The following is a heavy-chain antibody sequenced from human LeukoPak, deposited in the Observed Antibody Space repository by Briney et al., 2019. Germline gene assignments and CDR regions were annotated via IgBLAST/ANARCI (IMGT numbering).Heavy chain of an antibody. CDR1: GGSSSSSSYY. J-gene: IGHJ6*03. CDR3: ARVGGQWLVRGYYYMDV. D-gene: IGHD6-19*01. CDR2: INHSGST. Sequence: SETLSLTCTVSGGSSSSSSYYWSWIRQPPGKGLEWIGEINHSGSTNYNPSLKSRVTISVDTSKNQFSLKLSSVTAADTAVYYCARVGGQWLVRGYYYMDVWGKGTTVTVSS. V-gene: IGHV4-39*07.